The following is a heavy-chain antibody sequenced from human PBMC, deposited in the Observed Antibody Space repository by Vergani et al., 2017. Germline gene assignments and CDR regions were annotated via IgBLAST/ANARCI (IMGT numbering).Heavy chain of an antibody. Sequence: QVQLQQWGGGLLKPSEILSLTFAVYGGPFSGYYWSRIHQPPGKGLEWIGEINHSGSTNYNPSLKSRVTISVDTSKNQFSLKLSSVTAADTAVYYCARGRLERRGFDYWSQGTLVTVSS. V-gene: IGHV4-34*01. CDR3: ARGRLERRGFDY. CDR1: GGPFSGYY. CDR2: INHSGST. J-gene: IGHJ4*02. D-gene: IGHD1-1*01.